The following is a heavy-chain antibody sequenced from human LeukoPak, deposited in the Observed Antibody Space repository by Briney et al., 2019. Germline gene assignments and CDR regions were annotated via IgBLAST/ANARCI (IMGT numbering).Heavy chain of an antibody. Sequence: GGSLRLSCAASGFTFSSYAMNWVRQAPGKGLEWVSGISGSGGSTYYVDSVKGRFTISRDNSRNTLYLQMNSLRAEDTAVYYCARTRHYSSSWFPFDYWGQGTLVTVSS. CDR1: GFTFSSYA. CDR2: ISGSGGST. CDR3: ARTRHYSSSWFPFDY. J-gene: IGHJ4*02. V-gene: IGHV3-23*01. D-gene: IGHD6-13*01.